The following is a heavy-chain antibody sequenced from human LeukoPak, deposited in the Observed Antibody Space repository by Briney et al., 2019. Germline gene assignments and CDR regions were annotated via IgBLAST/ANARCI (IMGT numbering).Heavy chain of an antibody. CDR3: ARATPPYYYYYYMDV. V-gene: IGHV1-18*01. CDR1: GYTFTSYG. CDR2: ISAYNGNT. Sequence: ASVKVSCKASGYTFTSYGISWVRQAPGQGLEWMGWISAYNGNTNYAQKLQGRVTMTTDTSTSTAYMELRSPRSDDTAVYYCARATPPYYYYYYMDVWGKGTTVTVSS. J-gene: IGHJ6*03.